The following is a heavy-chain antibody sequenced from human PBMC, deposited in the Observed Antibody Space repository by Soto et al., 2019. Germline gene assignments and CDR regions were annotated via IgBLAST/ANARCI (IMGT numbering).Heavy chain of an antibody. V-gene: IGHV1-3*01. D-gene: IGHD1-1*01. J-gene: IGHJ6*04. CDR1: GYSFSTYS. CDR3: ARGKGMEENYYYDGMDV. CDR2: INGANGNT. Sequence: GASVNVSCKASGYSFSTYSIHWVRQAPGQGLEWMGWINGANGNTRYSQKFKDRVSISRDTPASTGYMELSSLRSEDTAVYYCARGKGMEENYYYDGMDVWGTGNTVTVSS.